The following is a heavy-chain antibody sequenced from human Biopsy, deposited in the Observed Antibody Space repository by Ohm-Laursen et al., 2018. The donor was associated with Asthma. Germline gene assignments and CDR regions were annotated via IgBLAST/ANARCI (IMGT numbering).Heavy chain of an antibody. Sequence: SLRLSCTASGFTVSRDHIFWVRQAPGKGLEWVSVIYSGGTSHTADSVRGRFTISRDFSKNTLHLQMNSLRTEDTAVYYCAKRRGYSGHDNDYWGQGTLVIVSS. J-gene: IGHJ4*02. CDR1: GFTVSRDH. CDR2: IYSGGTS. CDR3: AKRRGYSGHDNDY. D-gene: IGHD5-12*01. V-gene: IGHV3-53*05.